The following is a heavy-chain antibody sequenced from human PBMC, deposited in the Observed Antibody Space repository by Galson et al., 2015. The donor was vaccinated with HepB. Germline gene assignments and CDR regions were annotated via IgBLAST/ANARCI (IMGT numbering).Heavy chain of an antibody. J-gene: IGHJ6*02. CDR3: ARNRCIRCSWDGSSDYYYGMDV. D-gene: IGHD6-13*01. Sequence: SVKVSCKASGGTFSSYAISWVRQAPGQGLEWMGGIIPMVGTANYAQKFQGGVTITADESTSTAYMELSSLRSEDTAVYYCARNRCIRCSWDGSSDYYYGMDVWGQGTTVTVSS. V-gene: IGHV1-69*13. CDR2: IIPMVGTA. CDR1: GGTFSSYA.